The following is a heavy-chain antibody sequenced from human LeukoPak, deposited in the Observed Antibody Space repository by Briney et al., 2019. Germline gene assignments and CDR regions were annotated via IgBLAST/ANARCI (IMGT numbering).Heavy chain of an antibody. V-gene: IGHV3-13*01. Sequence: HPGGSLRLSCAASGFTFSNYDMHWVRQVTGKYLEWVSAIGTNGDTYYPGSVKGRFTISRENAKNSLYLQMNSLRAGDTAVYYCARAVAAARGVSYFDYWGQGTLVTVSS. D-gene: IGHD3-10*01. CDR2: IGTNGDT. CDR3: ARAVAAARGVSYFDY. J-gene: IGHJ4*02. CDR1: GFTFSNYD.